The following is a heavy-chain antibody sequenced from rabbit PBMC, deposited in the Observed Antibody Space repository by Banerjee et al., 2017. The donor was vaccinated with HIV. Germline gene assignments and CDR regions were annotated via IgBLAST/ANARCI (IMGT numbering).Heavy chain of an antibody. CDR3: ARGDTGNRHSPFNL. CDR1: GFSFISNA. J-gene: IGHJ4*01. CDR2: IYTDSDGT. Sequence: QEQLVEYGGDLVQPEGSLTLTCTASGFSFISNAMCWVRQAPGKGLELIACIYTDSDGTWYASWVNGRFTISRSISLNTVDLKMTSLTAADTATYFCARGDTGNRHSPFNLWGPGTLVTVS. D-gene: IGHD7-1*01. V-gene: IGHV1S47*01.